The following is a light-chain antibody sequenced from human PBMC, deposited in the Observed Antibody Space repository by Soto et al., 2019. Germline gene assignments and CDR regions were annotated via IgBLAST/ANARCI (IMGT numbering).Light chain of an antibody. J-gene: IGKJ1*01. CDR3: QQYKNWPRT. CDR2: GAS. Sequence: EIVMTQSPATLSVSPGERATLSCRASQSVSRNLAWYQQRPGQAPRLLIYGASTRATGIPLRFSGSGSETEFTLSISSLQSEDFAVYYCQQYKNWPRTFGQGTKV. V-gene: IGKV3-15*01. CDR1: QSVSRN.